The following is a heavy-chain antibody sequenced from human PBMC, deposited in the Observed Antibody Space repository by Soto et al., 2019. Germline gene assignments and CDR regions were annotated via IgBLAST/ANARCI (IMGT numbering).Heavy chain of an antibody. D-gene: IGHD3-10*01. Sequence: EVQLVESGGGFVQPGGSLRLSCAASGFTFSSYWIHWVRQAPGKGLVWVSRINSDGGTTNYADSLKGRFTISRDKAKNTLFLQMNSLRAEDTAVYYCARGQSGSYSFDFWGQGTLVTVSS. CDR1: GFTFSSYW. CDR3: ARGQSGSYSFDF. V-gene: IGHV3-74*01. J-gene: IGHJ4*02. CDR2: INSDGGTT.